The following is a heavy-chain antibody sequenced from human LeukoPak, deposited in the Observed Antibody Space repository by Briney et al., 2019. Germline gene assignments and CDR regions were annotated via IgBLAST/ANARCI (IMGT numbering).Heavy chain of an antibody. D-gene: IGHD3-22*01. J-gene: IGHJ4*02. Sequence: GESLRISCKGSGYSFTNYRISWVRQIPGKGLEWSGRIDPSASYTNYSPFFQGHVNISADKSISTAYLQWTNVKASDTAMYYCALLLISGYLADYWGQGTLVTVSS. CDR2: IDPSASYT. CDR3: ALLLISGYLADY. V-gene: IGHV5-10-1*01. CDR1: GYSFTNYR.